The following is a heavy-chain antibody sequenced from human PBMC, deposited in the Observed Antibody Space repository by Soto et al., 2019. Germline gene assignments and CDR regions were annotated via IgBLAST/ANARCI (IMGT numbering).Heavy chain of an antibody. CDR3: APRHRKRFLVWFNSIDT. CDR1: GGSISSSSYY. Sequence: QLQLQESGPGLVKPSETLSLTCTVSGGSISSSSYYWGWIRQPPGKGLEWIGSIYYSGSTYYNPSLKSRVTMSVYTSNNPLPLKLSSLTASDTAVYYCAPRHRKRFLVWFNSIDTWGQGTLVNVSS. CDR2: IYYSGST. J-gene: IGHJ5*02. D-gene: IGHD3-3*01. V-gene: IGHV4-39*01.